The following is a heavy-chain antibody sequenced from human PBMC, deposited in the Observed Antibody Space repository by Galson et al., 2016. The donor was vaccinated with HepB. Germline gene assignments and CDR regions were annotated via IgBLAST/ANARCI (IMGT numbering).Heavy chain of an antibody. CDR2: VSSDGTNK. CDR1: GLTFSSYA. Sequence: SLRLSCADFGLTFSSYAIHWVRHAPGKGLEWVAVVSSDGTNKYYAASVQGRFTISRDNSKNTVDLRMTRLRPDDTAIYYCARDYQGMFSGKYYYYNGLDVWGQGTPVTVSS. D-gene: IGHD5-12*01. J-gene: IGHJ6*02. CDR3: ARDYQGMFSGKYYYYNGLDV. V-gene: IGHV3-30-3*01.